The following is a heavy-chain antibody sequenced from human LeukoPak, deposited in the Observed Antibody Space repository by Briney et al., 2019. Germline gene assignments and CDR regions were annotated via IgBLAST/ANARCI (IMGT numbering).Heavy chain of an antibody. Sequence: KPSETLSLTCTVSGGSISSYYWSWIRQPPGKGLEWIGYIYYSGSTNYNPSLKSRVTMSVDTSKNQFSLQLSSVTAADTAVYYCARVPRRILPNYYYYMDVWGKGTTVTVSS. CDR2: IYYSGST. CDR3: ARVPRRILPNYYYYMDV. CDR1: GGSISSYY. V-gene: IGHV4-59*01. D-gene: IGHD2-15*01. J-gene: IGHJ6*03.